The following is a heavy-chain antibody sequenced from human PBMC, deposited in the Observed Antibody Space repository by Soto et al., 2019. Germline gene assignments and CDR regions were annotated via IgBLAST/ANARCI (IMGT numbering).Heavy chain of an antibody. J-gene: IGHJ5*02. Sequence: KPGGALRLYCAASGFTFSSYSMNWVRQAPGKGLEWVSSISSSSSYIYYADSVKGRFTISRDNAKNSLYLQMNSLRAEDTAVYYCATLRDCSSTSCYYNWFDPWGQGTLVTVSS. CDR1: GFTFSSYS. CDR2: ISSSSSYI. D-gene: IGHD2-2*01. CDR3: ATLRDCSSTSCYYNWFDP. V-gene: IGHV3-21*01.